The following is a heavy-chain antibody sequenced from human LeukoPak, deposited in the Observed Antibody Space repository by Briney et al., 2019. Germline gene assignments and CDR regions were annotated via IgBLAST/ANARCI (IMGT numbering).Heavy chain of an antibody. CDR3: AKDYDILTGYPHGAFDI. CDR1: GFTFSSYA. J-gene: IGHJ3*02. CDR2: ISGSGGST. D-gene: IGHD3-9*01. Sequence: GGSRRLSCAASGFTFSSYAMSWVRQAPGKGLEWVSAISGSGGSTYYADSVKGRFTISRDNSKNTLYLQMNSLRAEDTAVYYCAKDYDILTGYPHGAFDIWGQGTMVTVSS. V-gene: IGHV3-23*01.